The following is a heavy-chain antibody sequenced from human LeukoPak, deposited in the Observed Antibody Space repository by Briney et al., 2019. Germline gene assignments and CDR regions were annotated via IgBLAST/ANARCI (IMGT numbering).Heavy chain of an antibody. Sequence: PSETLSLTCTVSGGSISSYYWSWIRQPPGKGLEWIGYIYYSGSTNYNPSLKSRVTISVDTSKNQFSLKLSSVTAADTAVYYCARETLRRDFWSGHRNNWFDPWGQGTLVTVSS. V-gene: IGHV4-59*12. D-gene: IGHD3-3*01. CDR2: IYYSGST. CDR3: ARETLRRDFWSGHRNNWFDP. J-gene: IGHJ5*02. CDR1: GGSISSYY.